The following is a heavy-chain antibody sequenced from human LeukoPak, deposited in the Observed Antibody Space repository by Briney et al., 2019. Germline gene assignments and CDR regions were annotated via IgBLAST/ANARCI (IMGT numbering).Heavy chain of an antibody. CDR1: GFTFATYA. Sequence: GGSLRLSCAASGFTFATYAMSWVRQAPGKGLEWVSSISSSSSYIYYADSVKGRFTISRDNAKNSLYLQMNSLRTEDTAVYYCARDRGEYSSGWYDYYYMDVWGKGTTVTVSS. CDR3: ARDRGEYSSGWYDYYYMDV. J-gene: IGHJ6*03. V-gene: IGHV3-21*01. D-gene: IGHD6-19*01. CDR2: ISSSSSYI.